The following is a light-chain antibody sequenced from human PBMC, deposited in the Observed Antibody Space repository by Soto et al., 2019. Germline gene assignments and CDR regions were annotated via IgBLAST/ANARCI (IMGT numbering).Light chain of an antibody. J-gene: IGKJ1*01. CDR1: QSISTY. CDR3: KQRYSRKWT. V-gene: IGKV1-39*01. CDR2: AAY. Sequence: DIQMTQSPSSLSASVGDRVTITCRANQSISTYLNWYQQKPGKAPKVLIYAAYSLQSGVPSRFSGSGSGTDVTLTINNVQAEDFATYHCKQRYSRKWTFGQGTNVEIK.